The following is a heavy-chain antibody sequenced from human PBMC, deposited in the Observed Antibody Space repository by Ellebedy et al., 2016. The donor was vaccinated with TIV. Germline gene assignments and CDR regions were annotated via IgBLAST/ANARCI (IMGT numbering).Heavy chain of an antibody. CDR1: GFTFNSYA. V-gene: IGHV3-23*01. D-gene: IGHD3-9*01. J-gene: IGHJ4*02. CDR2: ISSSGGSK. Sequence: GGSLRLSXTASGFTFNSYAMSWVRQAPGKGLEWVSGISSSGGSKNYADSVKGRVTIARDNSKNTLYLQMNSLRAEDTAVYYCAKDGFARFFDWYAPIGYFEYWGQGTLVTVSS. CDR3: AKDGFARFFDWYAPIGYFEY.